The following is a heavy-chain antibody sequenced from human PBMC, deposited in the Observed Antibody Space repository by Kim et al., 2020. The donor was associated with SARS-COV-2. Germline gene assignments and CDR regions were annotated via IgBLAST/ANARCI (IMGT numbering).Heavy chain of an antibody. V-gene: IGHV7-4-1*02. CDR3: ARDRRTTIFGVVIRNDAFDI. CDR2: INTNTGNP. CDR1: GYTFTSYA. D-gene: IGHD3-3*01. J-gene: IGHJ3*02. Sequence: ASVKVSCKASGYTFTSYAMNLVRQAPGQGLEWMGWINTNTGNPTYAQGFTGRFVFSFDTSVSTAYLQISSLKAEDTAVYYCARDRRTTIFGVVIRNDAFDIWGQGTMVTVSS.